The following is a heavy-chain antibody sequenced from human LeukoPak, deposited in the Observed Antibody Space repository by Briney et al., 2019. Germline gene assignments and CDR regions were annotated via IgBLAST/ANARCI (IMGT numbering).Heavy chain of an antibody. CDR2: IYPGDSDT. D-gene: IGHD5/OR15-5a*01. J-gene: IGHJ3*02. V-gene: IGHV5-51*01. CDR3: ARRVYEDKKDAFDI. Sequence: GESLKISCEGSGYTFTSYWIGWVRQMPGKGLEWMGVIYPGDSDTRYSPSFQGQVTISVDKSSSTAYLQWGSLQASDTAMYHCARRVYEDKKDAFDIWGQGTMVTISS. CDR1: GYTFTSYW.